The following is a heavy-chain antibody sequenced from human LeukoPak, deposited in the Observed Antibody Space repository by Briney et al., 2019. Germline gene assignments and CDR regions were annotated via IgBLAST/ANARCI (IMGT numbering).Heavy chain of an antibody. V-gene: IGHV3-23*01. Sequence: PGGSLRLSCAASGFTFSSYAMRSVRQAPEKRLEWVSGISSSGGSTYYADSVKGRFTISRNNSKNTLYLQMNSLRAEDTAVYYCAKAGGSYSNFDSWGQGTLVTVSS. CDR3: AKAGGSYSNFDS. CDR1: GFTFSSYA. CDR2: ISSSGGST. J-gene: IGHJ4*02. D-gene: IGHD1-26*01.